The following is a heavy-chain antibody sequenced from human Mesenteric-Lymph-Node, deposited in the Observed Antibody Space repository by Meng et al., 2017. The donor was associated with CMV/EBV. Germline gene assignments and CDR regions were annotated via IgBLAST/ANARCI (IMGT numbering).Heavy chain of an antibody. Sequence: GGSLRLSCAASGFPFSSTWMNWVRQAPGKGLEWVANIKEDGSERYYVDSVKARFTISRDNAENSVYLQMNSLRVEDTAVYYCARDPHFGALDYWGQGTLVTVSS. J-gene: IGHJ4*02. CDR2: IKEDGSER. V-gene: IGHV3-7*01. CDR1: GFPFSSTW. D-gene: IGHD3-10*01. CDR3: ARDPHFGALDY.